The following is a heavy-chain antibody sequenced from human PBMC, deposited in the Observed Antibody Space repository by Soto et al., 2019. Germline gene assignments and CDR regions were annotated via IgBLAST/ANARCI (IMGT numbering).Heavy chain of an antibody. Sequence: EVQLVESGGGLVKPGGSLRLSCAASGFTFSSYSMNWVRQAPGKGLEWVASISNNIYYADSVKGRFTISRDNAKNSLYLQMNSLRAEETAVYYCARGGEGFDPWGQGTLVTVSS. CDR2: ISNNI. V-gene: IGHV3-21*01. D-gene: IGHD3-3*01. CDR3: ARGGEGFDP. J-gene: IGHJ5*02. CDR1: GFTFSSYS.